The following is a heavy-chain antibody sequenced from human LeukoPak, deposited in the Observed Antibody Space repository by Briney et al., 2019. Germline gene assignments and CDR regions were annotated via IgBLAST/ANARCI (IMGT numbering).Heavy chain of an antibody. J-gene: IGHJ4*02. CDR3: ARRVGANDY. CDR2: IYYSGST. D-gene: IGHD1-26*01. V-gene: IGHV4-39*01. Sequence: SETLSLTCTVSGGSISSSSYYWGWIRQPPGKGLEWIGSIYYSGSTYYNPSLKSRVTISVDTSKNQFSLKLSSVTAADTAGYYCARRVGANDYWGQGTLVTVSS. CDR1: GGSISSSSYY.